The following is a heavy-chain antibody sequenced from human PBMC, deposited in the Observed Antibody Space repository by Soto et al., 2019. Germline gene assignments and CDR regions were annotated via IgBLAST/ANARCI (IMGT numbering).Heavy chain of an antibody. V-gene: IGHV3-74*01. J-gene: IGHJ3*02. D-gene: IGHD6-19*01. CDR2: IDTYGSAT. Sequence: PGGSLTLSCAASGFSLSGYWMQWVRQAQGKGLVWVSRIDTYGSATKYADSVEGRFSISKDNAENTLYLQMNNLRADDTAVYYCVRVLKSIGWDNDVFDIWGQGTMVTVSS. CDR3: VRVLKSIGWDNDVFDI. CDR1: GFSLSGYW.